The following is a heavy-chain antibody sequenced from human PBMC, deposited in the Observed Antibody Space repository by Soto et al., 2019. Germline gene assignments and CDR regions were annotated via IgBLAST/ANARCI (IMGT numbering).Heavy chain of an antibody. CDR2: IIPIFGTA. CDR1: VGAFSSYA. D-gene: IGHD5-12*01. J-gene: IGHJ4*02. V-gene: IGHV1-69*06. CDR3: SSAGEMATILGQYYFDY. Sequence: SLKVSCKTAVGAFSSYAISCGRQTQEQGLEWMGGIIPIFGTANYAQKFQGRVTITADKSTSTAYMELSSLRSEDTAVYYCSSAGEMATILGQYYFDYWGQGTLVTVSS.